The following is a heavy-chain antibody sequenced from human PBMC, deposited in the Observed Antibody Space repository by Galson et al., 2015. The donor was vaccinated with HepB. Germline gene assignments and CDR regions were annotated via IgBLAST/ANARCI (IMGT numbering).Heavy chain of an antibody. CDR2: IDWDDDK. D-gene: IGHD3-10*01. V-gene: IGHV2-70*12. Sequence: PALVKPTQTLTLTCTFSGFSLSTSGMCVSWIRQPPGKALEWLALIDWDDDKYYSTSLKTRLTISKDTSKNQVVLTMTNMDPVDTATYYCAHSPGGFGELSYWGQGTLVTVSS. J-gene: IGHJ4*02. CDR1: GFSLSTSGMC. CDR3: AHSPGGFGELSY.